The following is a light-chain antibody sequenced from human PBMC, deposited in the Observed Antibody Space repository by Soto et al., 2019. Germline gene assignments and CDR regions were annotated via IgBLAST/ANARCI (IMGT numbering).Light chain of an antibody. V-gene: IGLV2-23*01. CDR3: CSYAGSGTYV. Sequence: QSALTQPASVSGSPGQSITISCTGTSSDVGSYNLVSWNQQHPGKAPKLIIYEDSKRPSGVSNRFSGSKSGNTASLTISGLQAEDEADYYCCSYAGSGTYVFGTGTKLTVL. CDR2: EDS. CDR1: SSDVGSYNL. J-gene: IGLJ1*01.